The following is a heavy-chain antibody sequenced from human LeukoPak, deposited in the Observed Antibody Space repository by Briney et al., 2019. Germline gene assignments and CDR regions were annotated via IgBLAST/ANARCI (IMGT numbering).Heavy chain of an antibody. V-gene: IGHV3-30*03. CDR1: GFTVSSNY. CDR3: ARETVKRYDY. CDR2: ISYDGSNK. J-gene: IGHJ4*02. D-gene: IGHD4-11*01. Sequence: GGSLRLSCAASGFTVSSNYMSWVRQAPGKGLEWVAVISYDGSNKYYADSVKGRFTISRDNSKNTLYLQMNSLRAEDTAVYYCARETVKRYDYWGQGTLVTVSS.